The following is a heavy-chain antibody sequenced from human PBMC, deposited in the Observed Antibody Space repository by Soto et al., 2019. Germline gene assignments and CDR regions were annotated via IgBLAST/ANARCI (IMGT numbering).Heavy chain of an antibody. D-gene: IGHD3-10*01. Sequence: QVQLQESGPGLVKPSQTLSLPCTVSGGSISSGGYYWSWIRQHPGKGLEWIGYISYSGSTYYNPSLKSRVTISVDTSKNQFSLKLSSGTAADTAVYYCARARRKLLGGVWFDPWGQGTLVTVSS. J-gene: IGHJ5*02. V-gene: IGHV4-31*03. CDR1: GGSISSGGYY. CDR2: ISYSGST. CDR3: ARARRKLLGGVWFDP.